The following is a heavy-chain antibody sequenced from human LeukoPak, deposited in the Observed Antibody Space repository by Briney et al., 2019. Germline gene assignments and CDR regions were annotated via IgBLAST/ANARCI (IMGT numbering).Heavy chain of an antibody. V-gene: IGHV3-30*18. CDR1: GFTFSSYS. Sequence: GGSLRLSCAASGFTFSSYSMNWVRQAPGKGLEWVAVISYDGSDKYYADSVKGRFTISRDNSKNTLYLQMNSLRAEDTAVYYCAKDPYLYGSGRGYFDYWGQGTLVTVSS. J-gene: IGHJ4*02. CDR3: AKDPYLYGSGRGYFDY. D-gene: IGHD3-10*01. CDR2: ISYDGSDK.